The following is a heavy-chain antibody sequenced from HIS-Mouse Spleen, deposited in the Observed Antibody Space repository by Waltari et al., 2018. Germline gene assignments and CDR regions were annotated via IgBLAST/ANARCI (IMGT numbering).Heavy chain of an antibody. CDR1: GFTFSSYG. CDR2: ISYDGSNK. CDR3: AKDRLYDSSGYYFDAFDI. V-gene: IGHV3-30*18. Sequence: QVQLVESGGGVVQPGRSLRLSCAASGFTFSSYGRRWVRQAPGKGLEWVAVISYDGSNKYYADSVKGRFTISRDNSKNTLYLQMNSLRAEDTAVYYCAKDRLYDSSGYYFDAFDIWGQGTMVTVSS. D-gene: IGHD3-22*01. J-gene: IGHJ3*02.